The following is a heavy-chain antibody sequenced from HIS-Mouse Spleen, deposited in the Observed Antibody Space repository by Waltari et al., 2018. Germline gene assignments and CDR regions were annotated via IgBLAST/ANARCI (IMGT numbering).Heavy chain of an antibody. D-gene: IGHD6-13*01. CDR2: ISSSSSTI. Sequence: EVQLVESGGGLVQPGGSLRLSCAASGFTFSSYSMNWVRQAPGKGLEWVSYISSSSSTIYYADSVKGRFTISRDNAKNSLYLQMNSLRAEDTAVYYCAREPHSSYGDYYYYYGMDVWGQGT. CDR1: GFTFSSYS. V-gene: IGHV3-48*01. J-gene: IGHJ6*02. CDR3: AREPHSSYGDYYYYYGMDV.